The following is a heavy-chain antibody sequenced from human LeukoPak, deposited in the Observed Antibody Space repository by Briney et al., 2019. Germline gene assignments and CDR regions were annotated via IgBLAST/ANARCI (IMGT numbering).Heavy chain of an antibody. V-gene: IGHV1-69*05. D-gene: IGHD3-10*01. J-gene: IGHJ5*02. CDR1: GGTFSSYA. CDR2: IIPIFGTA. Sequence: ASVKVSCKASGGTFSSYAISWVPQAPGQGLEWMGGIIPIFGTANYAQKFQGRVTITTDESTSTAYMELSSLRSEDTAVYYCAFVSTSLQDGGSAWGQGTLVTVSS. CDR3: AFVSTSLQDGGSA.